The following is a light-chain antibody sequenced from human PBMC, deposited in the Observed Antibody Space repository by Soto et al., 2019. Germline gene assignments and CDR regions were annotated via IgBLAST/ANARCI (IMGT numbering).Light chain of an antibody. CDR3: SSYAGNYVYV. J-gene: IGLJ1*01. Sequence: QSVLTQPRSVSGSPGQSVTISCTGTSSDVGGYNYVSWYQRHAGKGPKLIIYDVTERPSGVPDRFSASKSGNTASLTISGLQTEDEGDYYCSSYAGNYVYVFGSGTKVTVL. CDR1: SSDVGGYNY. V-gene: IGLV2-11*01. CDR2: DVT.